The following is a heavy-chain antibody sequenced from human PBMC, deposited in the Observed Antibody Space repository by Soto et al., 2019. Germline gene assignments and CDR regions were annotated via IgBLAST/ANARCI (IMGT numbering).Heavy chain of an antibody. CDR2: IWYDGSNK. D-gene: IGHD4-17*01. J-gene: IGHJ4*02. CDR3: ARARTVTTFFDY. CDR1: GFTFSNFG. V-gene: IGHV3-33*01. Sequence: PGGSLRLSCAASGFTFSNFGMHWVRQAPGKGLEWVAVIWYDGSNKYYADSVKGRFTVSRDNSKNTLYLQMNSLRAADTAVYYCARARTVTTFFDYWGQGTLVTVSS.